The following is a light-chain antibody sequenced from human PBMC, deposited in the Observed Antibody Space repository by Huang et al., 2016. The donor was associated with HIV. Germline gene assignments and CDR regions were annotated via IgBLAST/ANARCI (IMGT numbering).Light chain of an antibody. Sequence: DIQLTQSPSSLPASVADRVTIPCRASQGMSNSLAWYQQKTGKPPRLLVSGASKLERGVPSRFSGGGSGADYTLTISSLQPEDFVNYYCQQYFSALWTFGQGTKV. CDR2: GAS. J-gene: IGKJ1*01. V-gene: IGKV1-NL1*01. CDR1: QGMSNS. CDR3: QQYFSALWT.